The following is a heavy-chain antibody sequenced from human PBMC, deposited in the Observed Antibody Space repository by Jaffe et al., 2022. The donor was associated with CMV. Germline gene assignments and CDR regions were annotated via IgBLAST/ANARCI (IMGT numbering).Heavy chain of an antibody. V-gene: IGHV3-73*01. CDR2: IRSKANNYAT. D-gene: IGHD6-19*01. Sequence: EVQLVESGGGLVQPGGSLKLSCAASGFTFSGSAMHWVRQASGKGLEWVGRIRSKANNYATAYAASVKGRFTISRDDSKNTAYLQMNSLKTEDTAVYYCTRHVDSSGWYKNYYYYMDLWGKGTTVTVSS. CDR3: TRHVDSSGWYKNYYYYMDL. J-gene: IGHJ6*03. CDR1: GFTFSGSA.